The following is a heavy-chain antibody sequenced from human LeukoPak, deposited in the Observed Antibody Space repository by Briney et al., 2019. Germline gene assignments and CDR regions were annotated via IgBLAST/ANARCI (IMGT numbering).Heavy chain of an antibody. CDR3: AKTGRYCSGASCYYFDY. J-gene: IGHJ4*02. V-gene: IGHV3-23*01. Sequence: GGSLRLSCAASGFTFSSYAMSWVRQAPGKGLEWVSAISGSGGSTYYADSVKGRFTISRDNSKNTLYLQMNSLRAEDTAVYYCAKTGRYCSGASCYYFDYWGQGTLVTVSS. CDR2: ISGSGGST. D-gene: IGHD2-15*01. CDR1: GFTFSSYA.